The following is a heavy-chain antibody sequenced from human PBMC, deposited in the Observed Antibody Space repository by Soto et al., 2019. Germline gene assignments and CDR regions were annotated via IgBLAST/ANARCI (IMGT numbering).Heavy chain of an antibody. Sequence: GESLKISCRGSGYNFAGYWIAWVRQMPGKGLELMGIIYPSDSDTRYRPSFQGQVTISADKSISSAYLQWSSLRASDTAMYYCARGGVSTRTFDYWGQGTPVTVSS. CDR2: IYPSDSDT. D-gene: IGHD3-3*01. CDR3: ARGGVSTRTFDY. V-gene: IGHV5-51*01. CDR1: GYNFAGYW. J-gene: IGHJ4*02.